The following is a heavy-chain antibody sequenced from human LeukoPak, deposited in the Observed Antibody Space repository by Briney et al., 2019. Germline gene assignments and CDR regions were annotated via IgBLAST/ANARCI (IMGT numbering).Heavy chain of an antibody. V-gene: IGHV7-4-1*02. CDR3: ARGTPLMTTATYYFDH. J-gene: IGHJ4*02. CDR1: GYTFTGYT. CDR2: INTNTGNP. Sequence: ASVKVACKPSGYTFTGYTISWVRQAPGQGLVWMGWINTNTGNPTYAQGFTGRFVFSLDTSVSTAYLQINSLEAEDTAVYYCARGTPLMTTATYYFDHWGQGTLVTVSS. D-gene: IGHD4-17*01.